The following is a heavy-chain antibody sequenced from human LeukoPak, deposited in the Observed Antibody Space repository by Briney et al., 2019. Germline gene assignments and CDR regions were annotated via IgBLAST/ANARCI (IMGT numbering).Heavy chain of an antibody. V-gene: IGHV3-48*03. D-gene: IGHD3-16*01. CDR2: ISGSGSRI. Sequence: PGGSLRLSCAASGLTFSNYEMNWVRQAPGKGLEWISFISGSGSRIYYADSVNGRFTISRDNAKNSLYLQMNNLRAEDTAVYYCAKDQGRGGFGLDCWGQGTLVTVSS. CDR1: GLTFSNYE. CDR3: AKDQGRGGFGLDC. J-gene: IGHJ4*02.